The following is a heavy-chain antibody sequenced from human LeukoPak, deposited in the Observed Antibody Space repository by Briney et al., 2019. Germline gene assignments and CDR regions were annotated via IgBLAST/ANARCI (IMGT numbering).Heavy chain of an antibody. D-gene: IGHD3-3*01. V-gene: IGHV3-74*01. J-gene: IGHJ4*02. Sequence: GGSLRLSCAASGFDFSSNWMHWVRHAPGQGLVWVSRIKGGGISTNYADSVKGRFTISRDIAKNTLYLQMNSLRAEDTGVYYCAKDHYWSIDYWGRGTLVTVSS. CDR2: IKGGGIST. CDR1: GFDFSSNW. CDR3: AKDHYWSIDY.